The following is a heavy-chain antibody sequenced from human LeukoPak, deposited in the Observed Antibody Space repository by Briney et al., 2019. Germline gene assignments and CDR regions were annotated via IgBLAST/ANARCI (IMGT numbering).Heavy chain of an antibody. V-gene: IGHV3-30*04. D-gene: IGHD3-9*01. CDR1: GFTFSSYA. Sequence: GSLRLSCAASGFTFSSYAMHWVRQAPGKGLEWVAVISYDGSNKYYADSVKGRFTISRDNSKNTLYLQMNSLRAEDTAVYYCARGRYYDILTGYYTLWGQGTLVTVSS. CDR3: ARGRYYDILTGYYTL. CDR2: ISYDGSNK. J-gene: IGHJ4*02.